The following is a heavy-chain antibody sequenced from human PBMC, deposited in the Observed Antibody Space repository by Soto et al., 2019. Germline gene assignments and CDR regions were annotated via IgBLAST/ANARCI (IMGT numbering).Heavy chain of an antibody. J-gene: IGHJ4*02. CDR2: ISADSGNT. CDR1: GHTFSSYG. CDR3: ARHDYYGPLNFDY. D-gene: IGHD3-10*01. Sequence: QLLQSGGELKKPGASVKVSCKASGHTFSSYGVSWVRQAPGRGLEWMGWISADSGNTNYVQKFQGRVTMTTDTSASTVYMELRSLRSDDTAVYYCARHDYYGPLNFDYWGQGTLVTVSS. V-gene: IGHV1-18*04.